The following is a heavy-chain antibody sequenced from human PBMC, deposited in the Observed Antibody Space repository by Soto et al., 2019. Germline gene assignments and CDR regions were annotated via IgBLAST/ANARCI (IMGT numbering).Heavy chain of an antibody. CDR1: RVSMSDYF. CDR3: ATQRLCTGGHCWNWFDP. D-gene: IGHD2-8*02. J-gene: IGHJ5*02. Sequence: QVELQESGPGLVKPSETLSLTCTVSRVSMSDYFWSWIRQPPGKGLEWIGYIFHTGSTNYNPSLKSRVTISLDTSKKQSSLKLNSVTAADTAVYYCATQRLCTGGHCWNWFDPWGQGTLVTVSS. V-gene: IGHV4-4*09. CDR2: IFHTGST.